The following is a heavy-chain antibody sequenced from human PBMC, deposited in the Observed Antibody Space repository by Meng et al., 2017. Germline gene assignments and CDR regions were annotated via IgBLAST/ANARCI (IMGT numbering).Heavy chain of an antibody. D-gene: IGHD2-21*01. CDR1: GFTFSSYW. CDR2: IKQDGSEK. CDR3: ARSLGDRAFDI. V-gene: IGHV3-7*01. Sequence: GESLKISCAASGFTFSSYWMSWVRQAPGKRLEWVANIKQDGSEKYYVDSVKGRFTISRDNAKNSLYLQMNSLRAEDTAVYYCARSLGDRAFDIWGQGTMVTVSS. J-gene: IGHJ3*02.